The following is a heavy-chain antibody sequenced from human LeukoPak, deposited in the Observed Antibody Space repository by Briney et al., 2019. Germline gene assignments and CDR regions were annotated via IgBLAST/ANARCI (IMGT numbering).Heavy chain of an antibody. CDR2: ISWSSGII. Sequence: GRSLRLSCAASGFIFDDHGMHWVRQAPGKGLEWVSGISWSSGIIGYADSVKGRFTISRDNAKNSLDLQMESLRAEDTAVYYCAKDSYSSSFYYFDYWGQGTLVTVSS. D-gene: IGHD6-13*01. CDR3: AKDSYSSSFYYFDY. V-gene: IGHV3-9*01. CDR1: GFIFDDHG. J-gene: IGHJ4*02.